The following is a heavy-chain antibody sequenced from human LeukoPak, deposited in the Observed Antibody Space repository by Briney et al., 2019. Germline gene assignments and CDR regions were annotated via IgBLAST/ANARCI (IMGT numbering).Heavy chain of an antibody. D-gene: IGHD3-10*01. V-gene: IGHV3-21*01. CDR2: ISSSSGYM. CDR1: GFTFSSYS. Sequence: GGSLRLSCAASGFTFSSYSMNWVRQAPGKGLEWVSSISSSSGYMYYTDSVKGRFTISRDNARNSLFLQMNSLRAEDTAVYYCARDRSYFGSGSYYFELAYFDYWGQGTLVTVSS. J-gene: IGHJ4*02. CDR3: ARDRSYFGSGSYYFELAYFDY.